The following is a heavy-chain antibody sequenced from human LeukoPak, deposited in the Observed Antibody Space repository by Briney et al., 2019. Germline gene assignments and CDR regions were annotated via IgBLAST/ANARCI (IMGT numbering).Heavy chain of an antibody. CDR2: IKQDGSEK. CDR3: ARDPGASVGATWVDY. D-gene: IGHD1-26*01. Sequence: PGGSLRLSCAASGFTFSSYWMSWVRQAPGKGLEWVANIKQDGSEKYYVDSVKGRFTISRDNAKNSLYLQMNSLRAEDTAVYYCARDPGASVGATWVDYWGQGTLVTVSS. J-gene: IGHJ4*02. CDR1: GFTFSSYW. V-gene: IGHV3-7*01.